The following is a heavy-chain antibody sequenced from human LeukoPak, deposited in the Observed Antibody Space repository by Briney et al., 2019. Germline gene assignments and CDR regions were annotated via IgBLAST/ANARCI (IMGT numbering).Heavy chain of an antibody. V-gene: IGHV1-8*01. Sequence: ASVKVSCKASGYTFTSYDINWVRQATGQGLEWMGWMNPNSGNTGYAQKFQGRVTMTRNTSISTAYMELSSLRSEDTAVYYCARAQNTFTYYYDSSGLLKGLYYYYMDVWGKGTTVTISS. CDR2: MNPNSGNT. CDR1: GYTFTSYD. J-gene: IGHJ6*03. D-gene: IGHD3-22*01. CDR3: ARAQNTFTYYYDSSGLLKGLYYYYMDV.